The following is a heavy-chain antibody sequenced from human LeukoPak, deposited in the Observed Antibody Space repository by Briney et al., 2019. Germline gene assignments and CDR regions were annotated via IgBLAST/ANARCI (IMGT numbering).Heavy chain of an antibody. CDR3: ARDQYYGGSSWFYYYYGMDV. Sequence: PGGSLRLSCAASGFTFSSYSMNWVRQAPGKGLEWVSSISSSSSYIYYADSVKGRFTISRDNAKNSLYLQMSSLRAEDTAAYYCARDQYYGGSSWFYYYYGMDVWGQGTTVTVSS. J-gene: IGHJ6*02. D-gene: IGHD6-13*01. CDR1: GFTFSSYS. CDR2: ISSSSSYI. V-gene: IGHV3-21*01.